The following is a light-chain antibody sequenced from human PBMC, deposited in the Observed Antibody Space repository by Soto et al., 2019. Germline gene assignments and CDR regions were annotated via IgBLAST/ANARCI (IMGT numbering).Light chain of an antibody. V-gene: IGKV1-5*03. CDR3: QHYNSYPAWK. J-gene: IGKJ1*01. CDR1: QSIRSW. CDR2: KAS. Sequence: DIQMTQSPSTLSASVGDRVTITCRASQSIRSWLAWYQQKPGKAPKLLIYKASILETGGPSRFSGSGSGTEFTLTISSLQPDDLATYYCQHYNSYPAWKFGQGTKVEIK.